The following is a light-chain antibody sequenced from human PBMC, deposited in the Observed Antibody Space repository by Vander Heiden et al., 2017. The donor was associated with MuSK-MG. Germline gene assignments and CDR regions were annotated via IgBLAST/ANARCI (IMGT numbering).Light chain of an antibody. J-gene: IGLJ2*01. Sequence: SSELTPDPAVSVALGQTDRITCQGDSLRSYYASWYQQKPGQAPVLVIYGKNNRPSGIPDRFSGSSSGNTASLTITGAQAEDEADYYCNARDSSGNHVVFGGGTKLTVL. V-gene: IGLV3-19*01. CDR3: NARDSSGNHVV. CDR1: SLRSYY. CDR2: GKN.